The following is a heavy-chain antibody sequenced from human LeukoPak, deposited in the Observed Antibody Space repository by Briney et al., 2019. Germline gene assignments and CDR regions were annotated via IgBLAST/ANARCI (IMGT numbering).Heavy chain of an antibody. CDR1: GGPFTGYH. J-gene: IGHJ4*02. V-gene: IGHV4-34*01. CDR3: ARDPTTVVTVPYYFDF. CDR2: INHRGHP. Sequence: SETLSLTCAVYGGPFTGYHWNWFRQSPQRGLEWIGEINHRGHPHYNPSLESRLTISVDTSKNQFSLTLKSVTAADTAAYYCARDPTTVVTVPYYFDFWGQGTPVTVSS. D-gene: IGHD4-23*01.